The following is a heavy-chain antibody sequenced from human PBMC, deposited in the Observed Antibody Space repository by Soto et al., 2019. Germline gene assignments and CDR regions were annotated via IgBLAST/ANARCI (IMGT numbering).Heavy chain of an antibody. CDR3: ARSRTTVTTIEYFQH. CDR1: GGSISSGGYY. J-gene: IGHJ1*01. Sequence: SETLSLTCTVSGGSISSGGYYWSWIRQHPGKGLEWIGYIYYSGSTYYNPSLKSRVTISVDTSKNQFSLKLSSVTAADTAVYYCARSRTTVTTIEYFQHWGQGTLVTVSS. V-gene: IGHV4-31*03. CDR2: IYYSGST. D-gene: IGHD4-17*01.